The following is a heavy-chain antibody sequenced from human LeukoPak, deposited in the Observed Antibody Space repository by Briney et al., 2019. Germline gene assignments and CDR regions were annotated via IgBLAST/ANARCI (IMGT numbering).Heavy chain of an antibody. CDR1: GYTFTGYY. V-gene: IGHV1-2*02. J-gene: IGHJ4*02. D-gene: IGHD6-19*01. CDR2: INPNSGGT. Sequence: ASVKVSCKASGYTFTGYYMHWVRQAPGQGLEWMGWINPNSGGTNYAQKFQGRVTMTRDTSTSTAYMELRSLRSDDMAVYYCARVPSQYSSGWYGDFDYWGQGTLVTVSS. CDR3: ARVPSQYSSGWYGDFDY.